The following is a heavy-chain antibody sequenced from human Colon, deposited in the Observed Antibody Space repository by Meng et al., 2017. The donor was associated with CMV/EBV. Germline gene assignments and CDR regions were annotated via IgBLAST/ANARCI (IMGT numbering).Heavy chain of an antibody. CDR1: GFTFDTYW. CDR3: VRDVPGDIDYIFDY. D-gene: IGHD4-11*01. J-gene: IGHJ4*02. V-gene: IGHV3-7*01. CDR2: IKQDGGEK. Sequence: GESLKISCEASGFTFDTYWMSWVRQSPGKGLEWVANIKQDGGEKYYADSVKGRFTISREGVNNSLYLQMHGLRVDDTAIYFCVRDVPGDIDYIFDYWGQGAQVTVSS.